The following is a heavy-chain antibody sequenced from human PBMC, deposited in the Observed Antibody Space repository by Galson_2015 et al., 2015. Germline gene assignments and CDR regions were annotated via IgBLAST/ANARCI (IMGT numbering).Heavy chain of an antibody. Sequence: SLRLSCAASGFTFDDYAMNWVRLVPGKGLEWVSTISWNSGTVGYADSVKGRFTISRDNAKSTLYLQMNSLRAEDTAVYYCARDGRRIAVAGQYYYYYGMDVWGQGTTVTVSS. CDR3: ARDGRRIAVAGQYYYYYGMDV. D-gene: IGHD6-19*01. J-gene: IGHJ6*02. CDR1: GFTFDDYA. CDR2: ISWNSGTV. V-gene: IGHV3-9*01.